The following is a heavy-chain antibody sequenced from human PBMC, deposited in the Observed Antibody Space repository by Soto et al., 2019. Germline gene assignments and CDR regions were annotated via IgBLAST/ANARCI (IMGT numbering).Heavy chain of an antibody. Sequence: EVQLLESGGDLVQPGGSLRLSCAASGFTLRSYAMSWVRQAPGKGLEWVPAISGSGGSTYYADSVKGRFTISRDISKNSLYLPMNSLSAEDTAVYYCAKDTYSGYGSLDYWGQGPLVTVSS. CDR3: AKDTYSGYGSLDY. CDR2: ISGSGGST. D-gene: IGHD5-12*01. J-gene: IGHJ4*02. V-gene: IGHV3-23*01. CDR1: GFTLRSYA.